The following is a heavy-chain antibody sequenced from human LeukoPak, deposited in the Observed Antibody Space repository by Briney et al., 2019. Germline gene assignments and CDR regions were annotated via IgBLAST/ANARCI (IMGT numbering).Heavy chain of an antibody. V-gene: IGHV4-59*08. CDR2: IYYSGST. D-gene: IGHD6-19*01. Sequence: SETLSLTCTVSGDSISSYYWSWIRQPPGKGLEWIGYIYYSGSTNYNPSLKSRVTISIDTSKNQFSLKLSSVTAADTAVYYCARRRYSSGQIDCWGQGTLVTVSS. CDR1: GDSISSYY. CDR3: ARRRYSSGQIDC. J-gene: IGHJ4*02.